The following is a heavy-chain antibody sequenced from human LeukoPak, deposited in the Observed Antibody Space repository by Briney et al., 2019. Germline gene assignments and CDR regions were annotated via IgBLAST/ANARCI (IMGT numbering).Heavy chain of an antibody. V-gene: IGHV3-30*03. CDR1: GFTFSSYG. Sequence: GGSLRLSCAASGFTFSSYGMHWVRQAPGKGLEWVGVISYDGSNKYYADSVKGRFTISRDNSKNTLYLQMNSLRAEDTAVYYCARAGYYYGSGSYYRDDYWGQGTLVTVSS. J-gene: IGHJ4*02. CDR2: ISYDGSNK. D-gene: IGHD3-10*01. CDR3: ARAGYYYGSGSYYRDDY.